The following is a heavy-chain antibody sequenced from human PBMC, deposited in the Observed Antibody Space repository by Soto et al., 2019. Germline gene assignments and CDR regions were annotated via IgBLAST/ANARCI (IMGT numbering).Heavy chain of an antibody. Sequence: ASVKVSCKVSGYTLTELSMHWVRQAPGKGLEWMGGFDPEDGETIYAQKFQGRATMTEDTSTDTAYMELSSLRSEDTAVYYCATTRDYGALLDYYGRDVWGQGTTVTV. J-gene: IGHJ6*02. CDR1: GYTLTELS. CDR3: ATTRDYGALLDYYGRDV. V-gene: IGHV1-24*01. CDR2: FDPEDGET. D-gene: IGHD4-17*01.